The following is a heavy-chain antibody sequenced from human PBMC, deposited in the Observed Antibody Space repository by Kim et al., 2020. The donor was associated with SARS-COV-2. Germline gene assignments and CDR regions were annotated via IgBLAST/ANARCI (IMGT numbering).Heavy chain of an antibody. CDR3: ARRTGGATKGYYFDY. V-gene: IGHV3-21*01. CDR1: GFTFSSYS. CDR2: ISSSSSYI. J-gene: IGHJ4*02. D-gene: IGHD1-26*01. Sequence: GGSLRLSCAASGFTFSSYSMNWVRQAPGKGLEWVSSISSSSSYIYYADSVKGRFTISRDNAKNSLYLQMNSLRAEDTAVYYCARRTGGATKGYYFDYWGQGTLVTVSS.